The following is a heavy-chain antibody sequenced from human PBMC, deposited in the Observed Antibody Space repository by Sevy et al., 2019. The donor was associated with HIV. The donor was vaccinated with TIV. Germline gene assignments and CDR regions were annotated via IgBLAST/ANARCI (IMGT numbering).Heavy chain of an antibody. CDR1: GFPFSSYA. CDR3: AKGLRGTTTNNWFDP. Sequence: RGCLRLSCAASGFPFSSYAMSWVRQAPGKGLEWVSTISGSGGSAYYADSVKGRFTISRYNSKNTLFLQMHSLRAEDTAVYYCAKGLRGTTTNNWFDPWGQGTLVIVSS. D-gene: IGHD4-17*01. V-gene: IGHV3-23*01. CDR2: ISGSGGSA. J-gene: IGHJ5*02.